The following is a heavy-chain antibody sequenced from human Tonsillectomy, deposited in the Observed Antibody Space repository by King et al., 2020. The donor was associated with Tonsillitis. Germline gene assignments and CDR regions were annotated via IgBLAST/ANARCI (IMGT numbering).Heavy chain of an antibody. CDR3: ARGRGISPWGGSGSSYFDY. V-gene: IGHV4-59*01. Sequence: VQLQESGPGLVKPSETLSLTCTVSGGSISGYYWSCIRQPPGRGLEWIGYIYYSGSTNYNPSLKSRVTISVDTSKNQFSLNLSSVTAADTAVYYCARGRGISPWGGSGSSYFDYWGQGTLVTVSS. CDR2: IYYSGST. D-gene: IGHD3-10*01. J-gene: IGHJ4*02. CDR1: GGSISGYY.